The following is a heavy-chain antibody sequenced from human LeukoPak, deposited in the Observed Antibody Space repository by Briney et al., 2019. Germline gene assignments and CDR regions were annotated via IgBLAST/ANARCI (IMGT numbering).Heavy chain of an antibody. CDR1: GFTFSSYW. V-gene: IGHV3-7*01. CDR2: IKQDGSEK. Sequence: TGGSLRLSCAASGFTFSSYWTSWVRQAPGKGLEWVANIKQDGSEKYYVDSVKGRFTISRDNAKNSLYLQMNSLRAEDTAVYYCARDPEGYSYGYPPDYWGQGTLVTVSS. D-gene: IGHD5-18*01. CDR3: ARDPEGYSYGYPPDY. J-gene: IGHJ4*02.